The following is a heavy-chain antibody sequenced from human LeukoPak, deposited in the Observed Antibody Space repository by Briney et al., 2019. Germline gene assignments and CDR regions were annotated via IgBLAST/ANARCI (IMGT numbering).Heavy chain of an antibody. V-gene: IGHV3-30-3*01. Sequence: GGSLRLSCTASGFPFSSYAMHWVRQAPGKGLEWVAFISYDGSNKYSADSVKGRFTISRDNSKNTLFLQMNSLRAKDTAVYYCAREPISGSYYGIDYWGQGTLVTVSS. CDR3: AREPISGSYYGIDY. CDR2: ISYDGSNK. J-gene: IGHJ4*02. D-gene: IGHD1-26*01. CDR1: GFPFSSYA.